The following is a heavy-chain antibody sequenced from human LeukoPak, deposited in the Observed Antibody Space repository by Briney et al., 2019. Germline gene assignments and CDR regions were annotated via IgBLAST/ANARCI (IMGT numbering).Heavy chain of an antibody. J-gene: IGHJ1*01. CDR3: ASRGSYLAH. V-gene: IGHV3-23*01. CDR1: GFTFSTYT. CDR2: ISGSGGST. Sequence: GRSLRLSCAASGFTFSTYTMHWVRQAPGKGLEWVSAISGSGGSTYYADSVKGRFTISRDNSKNTLYLQMNSLRAEDTAVYYCASRGSYLAHWGQGTLVTVSS. D-gene: IGHD1-26*01.